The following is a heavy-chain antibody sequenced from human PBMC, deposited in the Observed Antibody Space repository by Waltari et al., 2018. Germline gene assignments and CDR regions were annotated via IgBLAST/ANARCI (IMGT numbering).Heavy chain of an antibody. Sequence: QVQLQESGPGLVKPSETLSLTCAVSGYSISSGYYWGWIRQPPGKGLEWIGSIAHGGSTYYNPSLKGRVTTSVDTSKNQFSLKLSSVTAADTAVYYCAGGDYYDSSGSTLSGDYWGQGTLVTVSS. CDR3: AGGDYYDSSGSTLSGDY. J-gene: IGHJ4*02. CDR1: GYSISSGYY. D-gene: IGHD3-22*01. CDR2: IAHGGST. V-gene: IGHV4-38-2*01.